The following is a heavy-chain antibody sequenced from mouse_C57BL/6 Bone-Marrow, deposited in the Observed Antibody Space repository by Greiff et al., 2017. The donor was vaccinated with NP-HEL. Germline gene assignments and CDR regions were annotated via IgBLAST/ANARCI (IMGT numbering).Heavy chain of an antibody. J-gene: IGHJ1*03. CDR1: GYTFTDYY. V-gene: IGHV1-26*01. Sequence: VQLQQSGPELVKPGASVKISCKASGYTFTDYYMNWVKQSHGKSLEWIGDINPNNGGTSYNQKFKGKATLTVDKSSSTAYMERRSLTSEDSAVYYCARGNYYGSSYSLYWYFDVWGTGTTVTVSS. D-gene: IGHD1-1*01. CDR3: ARGNYYGSSYSLYWYFDV. CDR2: INPNNGGT.